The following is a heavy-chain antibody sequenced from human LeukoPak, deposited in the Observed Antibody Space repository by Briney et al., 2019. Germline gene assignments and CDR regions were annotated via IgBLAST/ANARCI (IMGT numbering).Heavy chain of an antibody. V-gene: IGHV1-18*01. CDR1: GYTFTSYG. Sequence: ASVKVSCKASGYTFTSYGISWVRQAPGQGLEWMGWISAYNGNTNYAQKLQGRVTMTTDTSTSIAYMELRSLRSDDTAVYYCARGGPGGSWYPKPYYFDYWGQGTLVTVSS. J-gene: IGHJ4*02. CDR3: ARGGPGGSWYPKPYYFDY. CDR2: ISAYNGNT. D-gene: IGHD6-13*01.